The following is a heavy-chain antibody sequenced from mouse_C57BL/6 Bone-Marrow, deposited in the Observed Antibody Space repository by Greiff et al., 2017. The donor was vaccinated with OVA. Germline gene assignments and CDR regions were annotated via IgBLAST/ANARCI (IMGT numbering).Heavy chain of an antibody. Sequence: EVQGVESGGGLVQPKGSLKLSCAASGFTFTTYAMPWVRQAPGKGLEWVARIRRTSSNYATYYAVSVKDSFTISRDDSQTMLYLQMNNLKTEDTAKYDGVRYGDDPAWFADWGQGTLVTVSA. CDR2: IRRTSSNYAT. CDR1: GFTFTTYA. CDR3: VRYGDDPAWFAD. D-gene: IGHD2-2*01. J-gene: IGHJ3*01. V-gene: IGHV10-3*01.